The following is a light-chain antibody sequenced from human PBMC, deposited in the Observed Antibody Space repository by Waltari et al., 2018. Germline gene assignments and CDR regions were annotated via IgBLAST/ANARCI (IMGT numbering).Light chain of an antibody. J-gene: IGKJ4*01. CDR1: QNVRNF. V-gene: IGKV3-11*01. Sequence: DTVLTQSPATLSLSPGERATLSCRASQNVRNFLAWYQQKPGQAPRLLIYDTSNSATGIPARFSGSGFGTDFTLTITSLEPEDFAVYYCQQRNNWALTFGGGTKVEIK. CDR2: DTS. CDR3: QQRNNWALT.